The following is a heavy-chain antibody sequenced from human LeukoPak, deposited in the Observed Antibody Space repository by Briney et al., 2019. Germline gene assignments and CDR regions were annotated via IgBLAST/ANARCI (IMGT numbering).Heavy chain of an antibody. CDR2: IYYSGST. CDR1: GGSISSSSYY. J-gene: IGHJ3*02. CDR3: ASGIVGATISVWGDAFDI. V-gene: IGHV4-39*07. D-gene: IGHD1-26*01. Sequence: SETLSLTCTVSGGSISSSSYYWGWIRQPPGKGLEWIGSIYYSGSTYYNPSLKSRVTISVDTSKNQFSLKLSSVTAADTAVYYCASGIVGATISVWGDAFDIWGQGTMVTVSS.